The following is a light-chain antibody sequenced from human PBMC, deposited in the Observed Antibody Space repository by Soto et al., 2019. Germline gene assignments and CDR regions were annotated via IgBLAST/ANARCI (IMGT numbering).Light chain of an antibody. CDR2: AAS. CDR1: QDIDRY. CDR3: QQCKSAPLT. J-gene: IGKJ4*01. V-gene: IGKV1-27*01. Sequence: DIQMTQSPPSLSASIGDRVTITCRASQDIDRYLGWYQQKPGEVPKLLIFAASTLQSGVPSRFSGSGSGTDFTLTISVLQPEDVATYYCQQCKSAPLTFGGGTKVELK.